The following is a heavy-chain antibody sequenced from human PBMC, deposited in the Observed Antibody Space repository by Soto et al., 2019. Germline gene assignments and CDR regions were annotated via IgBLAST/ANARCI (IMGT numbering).Heavy chain of an antibody. CDR1: GFTFTSSA. V-gene: IGHV1-58*01. D-gene: IGHD1-26*01. CDR3: AADPYSESSYYYYGMDV. CDR2: IVVGSGNT. Sequence: GASVKVSCKASGFTFTSSAVQWVRQARGQRLEWIGWIVVGSGNTNYAQKFQERVTITRDMSTSTAYMELSSLRSEDTAVYYCAADPYSESSYYYYGMDVWGQGTTVTVSS. J-gene: IGHJ6*02.